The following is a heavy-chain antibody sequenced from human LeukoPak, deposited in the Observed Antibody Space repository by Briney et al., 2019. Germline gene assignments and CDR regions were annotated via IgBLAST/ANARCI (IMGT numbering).Heavy chain of an antibody. J-gene: IGHJ6*02. CDR2: IYYSGST. V-gene: IGHV4-59*01. Sequence: SETLSLTCTVSGGSISSYYWSWIRQPPGKGLEWIGYIYYSGSTNYNPSLKSRVTISVDTSKNQFSLKLSSVTAADTAVYYCARSTPRGITIFGVVTSPYPYGMDVWGQGTTVTASS. CDR3: ARSTPRGITIFGVVTSPYPYGMDV. CDR1: GGSISSYY. D-gene: IGHD3-3*01.